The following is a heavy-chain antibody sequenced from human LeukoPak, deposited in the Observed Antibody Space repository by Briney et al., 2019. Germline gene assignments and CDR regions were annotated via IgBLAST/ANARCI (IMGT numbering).Heavy chain of an antibody. CDR2: IYRSGTT. V-gene: IGHV4-4*07. CDR1: GDSMRNYY. CDR3: VRESTRYGSENYNWFDR. Sequence: PSETLSLTCTVSGDSMRNYYWAWIRHSAGKGLELIGRIYRSGTTNYSPSLHSRVTMSIDTSQNYFSLKLTSVTAADTAVYYCVRESTRYGSENYNWFDRWGQGTLVTVSS. J-gene: IGHJ5*02. D-gene: IGHD3-10*01.